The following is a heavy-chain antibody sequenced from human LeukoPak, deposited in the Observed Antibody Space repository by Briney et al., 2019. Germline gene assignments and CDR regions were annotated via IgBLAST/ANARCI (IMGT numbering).Heavy chain of an antibody. D-gene: IGHD5-18*01. CDR3: ARADELWPFDY. J-gene: IGHJ4*02. Sequence: GGSPRLSCAASGFTFSSYGMHWVRQAPGKGLEWVAVIWYDGSNKYYADSVKGRFTISRDNSKNTLYLQMNSLRAEDTAVYYCARADELWPFDYWGQGTLVTVSS. V-gene: IGHV3-33*01. CDR1: GFTFSSYG. CDR2: IWYDGSNK.